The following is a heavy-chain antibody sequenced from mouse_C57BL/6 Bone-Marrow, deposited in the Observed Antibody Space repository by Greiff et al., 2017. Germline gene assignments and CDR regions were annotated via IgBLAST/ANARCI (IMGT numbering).Heavy chain of an antibody. V-gene: IGHV1-69*01. CDR1: GFTFTSYG. CDR3: AREDYYGSSLDY. J-gene: IGHJ2*01. D-gene: IGHD1-1*01. CDR2: IDPSDSYT. Sequence: QVQLQQPGAELVMPGASVKLSCKASGFTFTSYGMHWVKQRPGQGLEWIGEIDPSDSYTNYNQKFKGKSALTVDKSSSTAYMQLSSLTSEDSAVYYCAREDYYGSSLDYWGQGTTLTVSS.